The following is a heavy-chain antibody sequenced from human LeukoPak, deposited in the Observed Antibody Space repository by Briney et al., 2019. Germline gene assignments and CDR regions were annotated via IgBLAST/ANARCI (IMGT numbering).Heavy chain of an antibody. CDR2: MNPNSSNT. CDR1: GYTFTSYD. J-gene: IGHJ4*02. V-gene: IGHV1-8*01. D-gene: IGHD3-22*01. CDR3: ARIHDSSGYYPYYFDY. Sequence: GASVKVSCKASGYTFTSYDINWVRQATGQGLEWMGWMNPNSSNTGYAQKFQGRVTMTRNTSISTAYMELSSLRSEDTAVYYCARIHDSSGYYPYYFDYWGQGTLVTVSS.